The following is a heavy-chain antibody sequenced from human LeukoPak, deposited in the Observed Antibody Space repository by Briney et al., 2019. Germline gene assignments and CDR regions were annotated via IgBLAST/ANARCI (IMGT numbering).Heavy chain of an antibody. J-gene: IGHJ4*02. CDR2: IYYSGST. CDR3: ARGPRITMVRGAIPLDY. D-gene: IGHD3-10*01. Sequence: SETLSLTCTVSGGSISSYYWSWIRQPPGKGLEWIGYIYYSGSTNYNPSLKSRVTISVDTSKNQFSLKLSSVTAADTAVYYCARGPRITMVRGAIPLDYWGQGTLVTVSS. CDR1: GGSISSYY. V-gene: IGHV4-59*12.